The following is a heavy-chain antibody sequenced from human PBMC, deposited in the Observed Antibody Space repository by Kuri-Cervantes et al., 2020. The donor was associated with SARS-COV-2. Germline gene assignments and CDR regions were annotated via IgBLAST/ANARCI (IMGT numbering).Heavy chain of an antibody. CDR1: GFTFDDYA. J-gene: IGHJ4*02. Sequence: SLKISCAASGFTFDDYAMHWVRQAPGKGLEWVSGISWNSGSIGYADSVKGRFTISRDNAKNSLYLQMNSLRAEDTAVYYCAREGGVTAIFDYWGQGTLVTVSS. CDR2: ISWNSGSI. CDR3: AREGGVTAIFDY. V-gene: IGHV3-9*01. D-gene: IGHD2-21*02.